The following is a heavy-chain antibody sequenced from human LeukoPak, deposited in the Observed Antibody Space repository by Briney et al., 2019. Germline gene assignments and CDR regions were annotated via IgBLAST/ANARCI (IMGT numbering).Heavy chain of an antibody. V-gene: IGHV4-59*01. J-gene: IGHJ6*02. Sequence: PSETLSLTCSVSGASITNYYWVWIRQPPGKGLERIGQIYYTGSTKYNSSLKSRVTISVDTSKNQFSLKLSSVTAADTAVYYCARATSGYYSTDHYSGMGVWGQGTTVTVSS. CDR2: IYYTGST. D-gene: IGHD3-22*01. CDR1: GASITNYY. CDR3: ARATSGYYSTDHYSGMGV.